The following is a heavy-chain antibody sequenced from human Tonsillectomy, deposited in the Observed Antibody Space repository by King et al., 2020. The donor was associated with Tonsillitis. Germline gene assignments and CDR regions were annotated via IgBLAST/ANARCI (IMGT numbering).Heavy chain of an antibody. D-gene: IGHD3-10*01. V-gene: IGHV3-23*04. J-gene: IGHJ4*02. CDR2: ISDTGGNT. CDR1: GFSFNSHP. Sequence: VQLVESGGGLVQPGGSLRLSCAASGFSFNSHPMSWVRQAPGRGLEWVSAISDTGGNTYYADSVKGRFTISRDNSKNTLYLKMNSLRAEDTAVYYCARDYGSGSYWGQGTLVTVSS. CDR3: ARDYGSGSY.